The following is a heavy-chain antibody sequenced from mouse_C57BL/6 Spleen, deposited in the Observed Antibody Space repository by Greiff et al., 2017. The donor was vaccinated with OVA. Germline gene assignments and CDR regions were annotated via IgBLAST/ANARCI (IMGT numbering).Heavy chain of an antibody. V-gene: IGHV5-17*01. J-gene: IGHJ3*01. CDR2: ISSGSSTI. CDR1: GFTFSDYG. Sequence: EVQGVESGGGLVKPGGSLKLSCAASGFTFSDYGMHWVRQAPEKGLEWVAYISSGSSTIYYADTVKGRFTISRDNAKNTLFLQMTSLRSEDTAMYYCARSAWFAYGGQGTLVTVSA. CDR3: ARSAWFAY.